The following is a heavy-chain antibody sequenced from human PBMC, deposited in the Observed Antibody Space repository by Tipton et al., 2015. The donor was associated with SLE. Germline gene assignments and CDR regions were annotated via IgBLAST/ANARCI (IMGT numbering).Heavy chain of an antibody. CDR3: TTEAADLDY. J-gene: IGHJ4*02. Sequence: SLRLSCAASGITFSTYSMNWVRQAPGKGLEWVAVISFDGNNDYYADSVKGRFTISRDDSKKTVYLQMNSLKTEDTAVYYCTTEAADLDYWGQGTLVTVSS. D-gene: IGHD6-13*01. CDR2: ISFDGNND. V-gene: IGHV3-30-3*01. CDR1: GITFSTYS.